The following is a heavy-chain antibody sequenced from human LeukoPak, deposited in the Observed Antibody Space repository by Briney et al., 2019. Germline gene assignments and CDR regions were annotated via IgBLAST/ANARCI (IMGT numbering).Heavy chain of an antibody. CDR3: AKGAGGSGSYYPYF. V-gene: IGHV5-51*01. Sequence: GESLRIYCKASGYRLITHWIAWVRQTRGKVLESIRIIYPGDSDTKYSPSFQGQVTISADKSISTAYLQWSSLKASDTAMYYCAKGAGGSGSYYPYFWGQGTLVTVSS. J-gene: IGHJ4*02. CDR2: IYPGDSDT. D-gene: IGHD3-10*01. CDR1: GYRLITHW.